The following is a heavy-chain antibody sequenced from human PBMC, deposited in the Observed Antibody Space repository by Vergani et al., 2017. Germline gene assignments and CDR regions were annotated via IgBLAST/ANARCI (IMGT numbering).Heavy chain of an antibody. V-gene: IGHV3-23*04. CDR2: ISGSGGST. CDR1: GFTFSSYG. Sequence: VQLVESGGGLVKPGRSLRLSCAASGFTFSSYGMHWVRQAPGKGLEWVSAISGSGGSTYYADSVKGRFTISRDNSKNTLYLQMNSLRAEDTAVYYCAKERYSSGWYFTLFDYWGQGTLVTVSS. D-gene: IGHD6-19*01. CDR3: AKERYSSGWYFTLFDY. J-gene: IGHJ4*02.